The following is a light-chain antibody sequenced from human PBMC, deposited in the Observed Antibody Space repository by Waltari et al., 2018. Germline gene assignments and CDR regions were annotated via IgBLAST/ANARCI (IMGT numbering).Light chain of an antibody. J-gene: IGLJ2*01. CDR2: EDN. Sequence: NFMLTQPRGVSESPGQTVTISCTRHSGRIASDIVQWFQQRPGSAPTIVIYEDNQRPSGVPDRFSGSIDSSSNSASLTISGLKTEDEADYYCQSYDTGTWFFGGGTRLTVL. V-gene: IGLV6-57*03. CDR3: QSYDTGTWF. CDR1: SGRIASDI.